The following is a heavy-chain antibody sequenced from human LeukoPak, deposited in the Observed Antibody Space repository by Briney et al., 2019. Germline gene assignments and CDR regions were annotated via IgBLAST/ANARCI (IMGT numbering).Heavy chain of an antibody. V-gene: IGHV4-61*01. CDR1: GGSVSSGSYY. Sequence: PSETLSLTCTVSGGSVSSGSYYWSWIRQPPGKGLEWIGYIYYSGSTNYNPSLKSRVTISVDTSKNQFSLKLSSVTAADTAVYYCAREPVTIFYYFDYWGQGTLVTVSS. D-gene: IGHD4-17*01. CDR3: AREPVTIFYYFDY. CDR2: IYYSGST. J-gene: IGHJ4*02.